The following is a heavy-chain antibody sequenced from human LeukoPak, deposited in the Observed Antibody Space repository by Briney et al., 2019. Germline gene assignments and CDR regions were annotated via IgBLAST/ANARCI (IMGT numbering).Heavy chain of an antibody. CDR2: IHSGGST. V-gene: IGHV3-53*01. CDR3: ARVSYGSGSYLDY. Sequence: GGSLRLFCAASGFTVSRNYMSWVRQAPGKGLEWVSVIHSGGSTYYADSVKGRFTISRDNSKNTLYLQMNSLRAEDTAVYYCARVSYGSGSYLDYWGQGTLVTVSS. J-gene: IGHJ4*02. CDR1: GFTVSRNY. D-gene: IGHD3-10*01.